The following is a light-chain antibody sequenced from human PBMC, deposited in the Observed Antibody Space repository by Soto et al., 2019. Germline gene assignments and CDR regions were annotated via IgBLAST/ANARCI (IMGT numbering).Light chain of an antibody. CDR3: QHYDASQWT. Sequence: EIVLTQSPGTLSLAPGERATLSCRASQSVISKYFTWYQQKPGQAPRLLIYGASSRATGIPDRFSGSGSGNDFTLTISRLEPEDFAVYYCQHYDASQWTFGQGTKVEL. J-gene: IGKJ1*01. CDR1: QSVISKY. V-gene: IGKV3-20*01. CDR2: GAS.